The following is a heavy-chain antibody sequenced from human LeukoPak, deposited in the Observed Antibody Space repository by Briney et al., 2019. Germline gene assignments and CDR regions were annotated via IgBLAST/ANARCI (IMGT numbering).Heavy chain of an antibody. V-gene: IGHV4-59*01. Sequence: SETLSLTCTVSGGSISSYYWSWIRQPPGKGLEWIGYIYYSGSTNYNPSLKSRVTISVDTSKNQFSLKLSSVTAADTAVYYCARALAARRDYYDSSGYPGHFDYWGQGTLVTVSS. CDR3: ARALAARRDYYDSSGYPGHFDY. CDR2: IYYSGST. D-gene: IGHD3-22*01. CDR1: GGSISSYY. J-gene: IGHJ4*02.